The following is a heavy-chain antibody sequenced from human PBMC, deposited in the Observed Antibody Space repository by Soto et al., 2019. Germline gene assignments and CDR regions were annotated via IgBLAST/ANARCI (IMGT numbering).Heavy chain of an antibody. CDR3: ARPTSVAVGAFDI. CDR2: IIPIFGTA. Sequence: SVKVSCKVSGGTFSSYAISWVRQAPGQGLEWMGGIIPIFGTANYAQKFQGRVTITADESTSTAYMELRSLRSEDTAVYYCARPTSVAVGAFDIWGQGTMVTVSS. J-gene: IGHJ3*02. V-gene: IGHV1-69*13. CDR1: GGTFSSYA. D-gene: IGHD6-19*01.